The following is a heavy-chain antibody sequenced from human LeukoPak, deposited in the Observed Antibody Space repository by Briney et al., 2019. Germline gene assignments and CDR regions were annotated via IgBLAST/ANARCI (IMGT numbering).Heavy chain of an antibody. CDR1: GYTFTGYY. J-gene: IGHJ4*02. CDR3: AKDRGHWGDRITMVRGVIPFVFDY. V-gene: IGHV1-2*04. D-gene: IGHD3-10*01. CDR2: INPNSGGT. Sequence: ASVKVSCKASGYTFTGYYMHWVRQSPGQGLEWMGWINPNSGGTNYAQKFQGWVTMTRDTSISTAYMELSRLRSDDTAVYYCAKDRGHWGDRITMVRGVIPFVFDYWGQGTLVTVSS.